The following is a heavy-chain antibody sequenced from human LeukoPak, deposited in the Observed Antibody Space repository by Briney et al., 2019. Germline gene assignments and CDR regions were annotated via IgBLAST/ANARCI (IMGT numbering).Heavy chain of an antibody. J-gene: IGHJ4*02. Sequence: GASVKVSCKASGYTFTSYGISWVRQAPGQGREWMGWISAYNGNTNYAQKLQGRVTMTTDTSTSTACMELRSLRSDDTAVHYCARDRVFADYYDSSGYYDYWGQGTPVTVSS. CDR3: ARDRVFADYYDSSGYYDY. CDR1: GYTFTSYG. D-gene: IGHD3-22*01. V-gene: IGHV1-18*01. CDR2: ISAYNGNT.